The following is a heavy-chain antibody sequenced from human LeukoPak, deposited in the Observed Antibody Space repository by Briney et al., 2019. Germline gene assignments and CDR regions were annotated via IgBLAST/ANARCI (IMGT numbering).Heavy chain of an antibody. D-gene: IGHD6-13*01. Sequence: GGSLRLSCVASGFTFSSYSMHWVRQAPGKGLEWVSYISSTSNTIYYADSVKGRFTISRDNAKNSLYLQMNSLRDEGSAVYYCAKRTSGSSWYSSDYWGQGTLVTVSS. J-gene: IGHJ4*02. CDR1: GFTFSSYS. CDR3: AKRTSGSSWYSSDY. V-gene: IGHV3-48*02. CDR2: ISSTSNTI.